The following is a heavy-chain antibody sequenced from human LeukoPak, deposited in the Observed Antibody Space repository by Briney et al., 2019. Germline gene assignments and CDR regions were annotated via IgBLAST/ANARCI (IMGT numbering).Heavy chain of an antibody. CDR2: IYYSGSTNYNPYSGST. CDR3: VRQSRGAAAGNDY. Sequence: PSETLSLTCSVSGGSISSYYRSWIRQPPGKGLEWIGYIYYSGSTNYNPYSGSTNYNPSLKSRVTISVDASKNQFSLQLFSVTAADMAVYYCVRQSRGAAAGNDYWGQGTLVTVSS. CDR1: GGSISSYY. V-gene: IGHV4-59*08. D-gene: IGHD6-13*01. J-gene: IGHJ4*02.